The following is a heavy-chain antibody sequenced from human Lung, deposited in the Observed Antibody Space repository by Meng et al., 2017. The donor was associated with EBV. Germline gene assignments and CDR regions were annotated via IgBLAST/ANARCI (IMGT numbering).Heavy chain of an antibody. J-gene: IGHJ4*02. CDR1: GGSFRGYY. CDR3: ARGGQVRFSQWLAVHKSWGFDY. Sequence: QGAAGLLNPSWIPSPTFAVDGGSFRGYYWSWNRQPPGKGLEWIGEINHSGSTNYNPSLKSRVTISVDTSKNQFSLKLSSVTAADTAVYYCARGGQVRFSQWLAVHKSWGFDYWGQGTLVTVSS. V-gene: IGHV4-34*01. CDR2: INHSGST. D-gene: IGHD6-19*01.